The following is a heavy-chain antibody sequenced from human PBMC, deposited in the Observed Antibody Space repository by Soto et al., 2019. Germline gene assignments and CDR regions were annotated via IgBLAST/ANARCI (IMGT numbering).Heavy chain of an antibody. J-gene: IGHJ4*02. D-gene: IGHD1-26*01. CDR2: ISGSGGST. Sequence: PGGSLRLSCAASGFTFSSYAMSWVRQAPGKGLEWVSAISGSGGSTYYADSVKGRFTISRDNSKNTLYLQMNSLRAEDTAVYYCANRQQGVSGSYYVPFDYWGQGTLVTVSS. CDR3: ANRQQGVSGSYYVPFDY. V-gene: IGHV3-23*01. CDR1: GFTFSSYA.